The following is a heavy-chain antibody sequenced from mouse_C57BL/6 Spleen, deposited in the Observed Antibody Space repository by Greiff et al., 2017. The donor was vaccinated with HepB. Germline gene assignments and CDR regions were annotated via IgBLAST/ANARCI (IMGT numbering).Heavy chain of an antibody. V-gene: IGHV1-50*01. CDR2: IDPSDSYT. CDR1: GYTFTSYW. CDR3: ARFYNGSSYVLHWYFDV. J-gene: IGHJ1*03. Sequence: QVQLQQPGAELVKPGASVKLSCKASGYTFTSYWMQWVKQRPGQGLEWIGEIDPSDSYTNYNQKFKGKATLTVDTSSSTAYMQLSSLTSEDSAVYYCARFYNGSSYVLHWYFDVWGTGTTVTVSS. D-gene: IGHD1-1*01.